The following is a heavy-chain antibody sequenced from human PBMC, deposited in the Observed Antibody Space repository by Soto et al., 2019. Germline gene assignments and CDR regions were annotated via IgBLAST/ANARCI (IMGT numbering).Heavy chain of an antibody. CDR1: GFAFSTYN. J-gene: IGHJ4*02. V-gene: IGHV3-48*02. CDR3: ARDGPDSSNWPFDY. Sequence: EVQLVESGGGLVQPGGSLRLSCAASGFAFSTYNMNWVRQAPGEGLEWVSYISTTGGTIYYRDSVRGRFTISRDNAKNSLYLQMNSLKDEDTAVYYCARDGPDSSNWPFDYWGQGTLVTVSS. D-gene: IGHD6-19*01. CDR2: ISTTGGTI.